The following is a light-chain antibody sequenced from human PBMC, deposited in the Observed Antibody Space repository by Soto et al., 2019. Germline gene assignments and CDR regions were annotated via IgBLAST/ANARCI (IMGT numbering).Light chain of an antibody. CDR3: NSYTGSNTLYV. CDR1: SSDVGAYNY. J-gene: IGLJ1*01. V-gene: IGLV2-14*01. CDR2: DVS. Sequence: QSALTQPASVSGSPGQSITISCTGTSSDVGAYNYVSWYQQHPDKAPKVLIYDVSNRPSGVSNRFSGSKSGNTASLTISGLQAEDEADYCCNSYTGSNTLYVFGTGTKLTVL.